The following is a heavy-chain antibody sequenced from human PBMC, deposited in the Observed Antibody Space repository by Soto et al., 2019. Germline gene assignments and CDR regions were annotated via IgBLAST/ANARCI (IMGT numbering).Heavy chain of an antibody. D-gene: IGHD3-10*01. CDR3: ARDRAVVYYYYGMDV. Sequence: SETLSLTCTVSGGSISSYYWSWIRQPPGKGLEWIGYIYYSGSTNYNPSLKSRVTISVGTSKNQFSLKLSSVTAADTAVYYCARDRAVVYYYYGMDVWGQGTTVTVSS. CDR2: IYYSGST. V-gene: IGHV4-59*01. CDR1: GGSISSYY. J-gene: IGHJ6*02.